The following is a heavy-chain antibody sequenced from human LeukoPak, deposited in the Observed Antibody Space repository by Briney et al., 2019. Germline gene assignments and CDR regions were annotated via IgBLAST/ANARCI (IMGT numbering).Heavy chain of an antibody. CDR2: ISSSTSYI. CDR3: ARATNGRFDI. CDR1: GFTFSSYS. D-gene: IGHD2-8*01. J-gene: IGHJ3*02. Sequence: PGGSLRLSCAASGFTFSSYSTNWVRQAPGKGLEWVSFISSSTSYISYADSVKGRFTISRDNAKSSLWLQMNSLRAEDTAVYYCARATNGRFDIWGQGTMVTVSS. V-gene: IGHV3-21*01.